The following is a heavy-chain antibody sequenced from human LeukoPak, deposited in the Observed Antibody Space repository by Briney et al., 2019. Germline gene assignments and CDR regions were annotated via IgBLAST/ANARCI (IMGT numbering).Heavy chain of an antibody. V-gene: IGHV1-2*07. D-gene: IGHD5-24*01. Sequence: GASVKVSCTTSGYIFKDFYIDWVRQAPAHGLEWMGWIDPSSGDTNSAHRFPGRVRMTRATSNATAFMDLSSMTPDDPAVYLRSKDSSGGYNSHWCRGRLASVS. CDR2: IDPSSGDT. CDR1: GYIFKDFY. J-gene: IGHJ4*02. CDR3: SKDSSGGYNSH.